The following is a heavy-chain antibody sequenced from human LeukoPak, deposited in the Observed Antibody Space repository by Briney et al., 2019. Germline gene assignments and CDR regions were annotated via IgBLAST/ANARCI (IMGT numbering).Heavy chain of an antibody. Sequence: GGSLTLSCAASGFTFSSYSMNWVRQAPGKGLEWVSSISSSSYIYYADSVKGRFTISRDNAKNSLYLQMNSLRAEDTAVYYCARDYDILTGYQIYYYYYGMDVWGQGTTVTVSS. J-gene: IGHJ6*02. V-gene: IGHV3-21*01. CDR1: GFTFSSYS. CDR3: ARDYDILTGYQIYYYYYGMDV. CDR2: ISSSSYI. D-gene: IGHD3-9*01.